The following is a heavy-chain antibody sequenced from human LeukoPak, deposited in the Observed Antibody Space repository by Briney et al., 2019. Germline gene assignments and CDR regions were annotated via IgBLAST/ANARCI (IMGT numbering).Heavy chain of an antibody. CDR1: GGSISSYY. Sequence: SETLSLTCTVSGGSISSYYWSWIRQPPGKGLEWIGYIYYSGSTNYNPSPKSRVTISVDTSKNQFSLKLSSVTAADTAVYYCAREGRVVDPWGQGTLVTVSS. D-gene: IGHD2-2*01. V-gene: IGHV4-59*01. J-gene: IGHJ5*02. CDR3: AREGRVVDP. CDR2: IYYSGST.